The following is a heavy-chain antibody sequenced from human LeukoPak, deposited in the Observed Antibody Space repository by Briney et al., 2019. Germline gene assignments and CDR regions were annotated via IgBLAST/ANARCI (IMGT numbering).Heavy chain of an antibody. CDR1: RFTFSSYT. CDR2: IWYDGSNK. J-gene: IGHJ4*02. D-gene: IGHD3-22*01. V-gene: IGHV3-30-3*02. CDR3: AKKSSGYYTFVGHVDY. Sequence: GGSLRLSCAASRFTFSSYTMHWVRQAPGKGLEWVAVIWYDGSNKYYADSVKGRFTISRDNSKNTLYLQMNSLRAEDTAVYYCAKKSSGYYTFVGHVDYWGQGTLVTVSS.